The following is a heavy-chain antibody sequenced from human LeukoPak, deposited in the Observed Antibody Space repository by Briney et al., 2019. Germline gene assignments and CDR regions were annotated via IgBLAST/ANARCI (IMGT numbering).Heavy chain of an antibody. J-gene: IGHJ1*01. D-gene: IGHD3-10*01. CDR3: ASNALGVTMVRGVGLFQH. Sequence: SETLSLTCTVSGGSISSSSYYWGWIRQPPGKGLEWIGSIYYSGSTYYNPSLKSRVTISVDTSKNQFSLKLSSVTAADTAVYYCASNALGVTMVRGVGLFQHRGQGTLVTVSS. V-gene: IGHV4-39*01. CDR1: GGSISSSSYY. CDR2: IYYSGST.